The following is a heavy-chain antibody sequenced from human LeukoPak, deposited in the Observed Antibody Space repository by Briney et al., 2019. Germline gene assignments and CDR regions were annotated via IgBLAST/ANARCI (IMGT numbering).Heavy chain of an antibody. V-gene: IGHV3-53*01. Sequence: PGGSLRLSCAASGFTVSDNYISWVPQAPGKGLEWVSVSYSGGSTEYADSVKARFTISRDNSKNTVYLQMNSLRADDTAVYYCARATLDNWGQGTLVTVSS. J-gene: IGHJ4*02. CDR1: GFTVSDNY. CDR2: SYSGGST. CDR3: ARATLDN.